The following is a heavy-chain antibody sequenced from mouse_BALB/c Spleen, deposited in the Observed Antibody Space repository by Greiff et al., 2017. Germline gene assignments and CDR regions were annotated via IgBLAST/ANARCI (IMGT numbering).Heavy chain of an antibody. CDR3: ARSTMITTTVDY. D-gene: IGHD2-4*01. V-gene: IGHV5-17*02. CDR2: ISSGSSTI. J-gene: IGHJ2*01. Sequence: DVKLVESGGGLVQPGGSRKLSCAASGFTFSSFGMHWVRQAPEKGLEWVAYISSGSSTIYYADTVKGRFTISGDNPKNTLFLQMTSLRSEDTAMYYCARSTMITTTVDYWGQGTTLTVSS. CDR1: GFTFSSFG.